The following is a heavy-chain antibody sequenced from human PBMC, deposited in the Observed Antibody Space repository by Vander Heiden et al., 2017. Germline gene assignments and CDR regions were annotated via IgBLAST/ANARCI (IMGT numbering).Heavy chain of an antibody. J-gene: IGHJ4*02. CDR1: GFIFSSYA. V-gene: IGHV3-23*04. D-gene: IGHD2-15*01. CDR3: AKQVLVPGTEVNYFEY. Sequence: EVQLVASGGGLIQPGGSLRLSCGASGFIFSSYAMSWVRQAPGKGLEWVSTIVGSDYSTYYADSVKGRFTISRDNSKNTLYLQMNSLRAEDTAVYYCAKQVLVPGTEVNYFEYWGQGTLVTVSS. CDR2: IVGSDYST.